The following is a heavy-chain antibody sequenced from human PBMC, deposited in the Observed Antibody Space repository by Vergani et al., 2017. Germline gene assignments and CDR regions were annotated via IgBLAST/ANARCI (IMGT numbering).Heavy chain of an antibody. V-gene: IGHV1-69*01. J-gene: IGHJ5*02. Sequence: QVQLVQSGAEVKKPGSSVKVSCKASGGTFSSYAISWVRQAPGQGLEWMGGIIPIFGTANYAQKFQGRVTITADESTSTAYMELSSLRSEDTAVYYCASSIEDSSGYYCRFDPWCQGTLVTVSS. CDR2: IIPIFGTA. CDR1: GGTFSSYA. CDR3: ASSIEDSSGYYCRFDP. D-gene: IGHD3-22*01.